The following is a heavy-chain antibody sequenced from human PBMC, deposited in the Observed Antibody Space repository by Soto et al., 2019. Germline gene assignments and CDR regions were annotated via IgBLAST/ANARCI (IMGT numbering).Heavy chain of an antibody. J-gene: IGHJ4*02. CDR1: GFSLNTGGIC. D-gene: IGHD2-15*01. CDR2: IDWADDK. CDR3: ARSLSVAASSGFDF. V-gene: IGHV2-70*13. Sequence: SGPTLVNPTETLTLTCTFSGFSLNTGGICVSWIRQPPGKALEWLGLIDWADDKDYRTSLKTRLTISKDSSKNQVVLTMTNMDPVDTAAYYRARSLSVAASSGFDFWGQGILVTFSS.